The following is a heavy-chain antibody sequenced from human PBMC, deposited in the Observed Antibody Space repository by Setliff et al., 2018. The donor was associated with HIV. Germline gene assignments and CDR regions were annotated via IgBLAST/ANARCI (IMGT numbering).Heavy chain of an antibody. Sequence: PGGSLRLSCAASGFTFSSYDMNWVRQAPGKGLEWVSFISSGSIIYYADSVTGRFTLSRDNAKSSLFLQMDSLRGEDTAVYYCVREGPTVTTRYFHHWGQGTLVTVSS. J-gene: IGHJ1*01. D-gene: IGHD4-17*01. CDR1: GFTFSSYD. CDR3: VREGPTVTTRYFHH. V-gene: IGHV3-48*03. CDR2: ISSGSII.